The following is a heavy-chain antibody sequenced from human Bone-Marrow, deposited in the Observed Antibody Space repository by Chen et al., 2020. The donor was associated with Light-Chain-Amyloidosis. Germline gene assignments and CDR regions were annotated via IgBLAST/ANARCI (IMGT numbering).Heavy chain of an antibody. CDR1: GFTFSSYA. CDR3: AKFLDRGSWYYYYGMDV. Sequence: EVQVVESGGGLVQPGGSLRLSCAASGFTFSSYAMSWVRQAPGKGLEWVSSISGSGGNTYYADSVKGRFTLSRDNSKNTLSPQMNSLRAEDTAVYYCAKFLDRGSWYYYYGMDVWGQGTTVTVSS. V-gene: IGHV3-23*04. CDR2: ISGSGGNT. J-gene: IGHJ6*02. D-gene: IGHD3-10*01.